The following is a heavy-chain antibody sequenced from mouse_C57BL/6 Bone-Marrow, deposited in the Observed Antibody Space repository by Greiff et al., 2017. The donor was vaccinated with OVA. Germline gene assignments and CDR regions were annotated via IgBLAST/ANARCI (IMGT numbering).Heavy chain of an antibody. CDR1: GYTFTSYW. J-gene: IGHJ2*01. CDR2: IDPSDSYT. CDR3: ALDGYYFCDY. D-gene: IGHD2-3*01. Sequence: QVQLQQSGAELVMPGASVKLSCKASGYTFTSYWMHWVKQRPGQGLEWIGEIDPSDSYTNYNQKFKGKSTLTVDKSSSTAYMQLSSLTSEDSAVYYCALDGYYFCDYWGQGTTLTVSS. V-gene: IGHV1-69*01.